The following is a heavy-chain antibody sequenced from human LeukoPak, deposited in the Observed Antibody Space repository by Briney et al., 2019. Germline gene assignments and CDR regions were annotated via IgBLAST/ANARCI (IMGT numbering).Heavy chain of an antibody. D-gene: IGHD5-24*01. V-gene: IGHV6-1*01. J-gene: IGHJ4*02. CDR2: TYYRSKWYN. Sequence: SQTLSLTCAISGDSVSSNSAAWNWIRQSPSRGLEWLGRTYYRSKWYNDYAVSVKSRITINPDTSKNQFSLQLSSVTAADTAVYYCAREGRGWLHRKNNFDYWGQGTLVTVSS. CDR1: GDSVSSNSAA. CDR3: AREGRGWLHRKNNFDY.